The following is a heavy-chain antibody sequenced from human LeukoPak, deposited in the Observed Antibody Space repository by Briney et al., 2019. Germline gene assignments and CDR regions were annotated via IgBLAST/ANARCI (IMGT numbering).Heavy chain of an antibody. J-gene: IGHJ4*02. D-gene: IGHD3-22*01. CDR3: ARGSAYYYDSSGYYYGY. Sequence: GASVKVSCKASGGTFSSYAISWVRQAPGQGLEWMGGIIPIFGTANYAQKFQGRVTITADESTSTAYMELSSLRSEDTAVYYCARGSAYYYDSSGYYYGYWGQGTLVTVSS. V-gene: IGHV1-69*13. CDR2: IIPIFGTA. CDR1: GGTFSSYA.